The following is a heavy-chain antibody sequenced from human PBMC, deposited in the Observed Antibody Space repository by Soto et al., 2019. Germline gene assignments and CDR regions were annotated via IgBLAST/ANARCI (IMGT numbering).Heavy chain of an antibody. Sequence: SETPSPPRTFSCGSIRRGDYFLTRIPPHPGKGLEWIGYIYYSGSTYYNPSLKSRVTISVDTSKNQFSLKLSSVTAADTAVYYCARDKYYYGSGKDGMDVWGQGTKVTVSS. CDR1: CGSIRRGDYF. J-gene: IGHJ6*02. V-gene: IGHV4-31*03. CDR3: ARDKYYYGSGKDGMDV. D-gene: IGHD3-10*01. CDR2: IYYSGST.